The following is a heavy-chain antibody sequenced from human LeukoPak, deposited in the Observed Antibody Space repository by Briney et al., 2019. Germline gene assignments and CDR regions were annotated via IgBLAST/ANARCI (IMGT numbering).Heavy chain of an antibody. CDR3: ARPITMVRGAAIGH. D-gene: IGHD3-10*01. CDR2: INPSGGST. Sequence: SVKVSCKTSGYTFISYYMQWVRQAPGQGLEWMGIINPSGGSTSYAQKFQGRVTMTRDTSTSTVYMELSSLRAEDTAVYYCARPITMVRGAAIGHWGQGTQVTVSS. J-gene: IGHJ4*02. CDR1: GYTFISYY. V-gene: IGHV1-46*01.